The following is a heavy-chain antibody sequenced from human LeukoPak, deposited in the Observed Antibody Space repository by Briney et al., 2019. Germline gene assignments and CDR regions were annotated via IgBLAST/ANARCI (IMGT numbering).Heavy chain of an antibody. CDR2: IGIGGDT. Sequence: GGSLRLSCTAAGFIFNDFDFHWVRQGPGKGLDWVSAIGIGGDTHYSGSVKGRFTISRENAKNSLLLHMNNLRAGDTAVYYCARDRFGMDVWGRGTTVTVSS. J-gene: IGHJ6*02. CDR1: GFIFNDFD. CDR3: ARDRFGMDV. V-gene: IGHV3-13*01.